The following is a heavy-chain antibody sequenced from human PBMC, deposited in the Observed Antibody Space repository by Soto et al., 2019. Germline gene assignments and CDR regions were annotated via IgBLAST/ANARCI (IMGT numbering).Heavy chain of an antibody. CDR2: FDPEDGET. Sequence: ASVKVSCKVSGYTLTELSVHWVRQAPGKGLEWMGGFDPEDGETIYAQKFQGRVTMTEDTSTDTAYMELSSLRSEDTAVYYCATGPRLLRFLEWLYLWGQGTLVTVSS. J-gene: IGHJ5*02. V-gene: IGHV1-24*01. CDR1: GYTLTELS. D-gene: IGHD3-3*01. CDR3: ATGPRLLRFLEWLYL.